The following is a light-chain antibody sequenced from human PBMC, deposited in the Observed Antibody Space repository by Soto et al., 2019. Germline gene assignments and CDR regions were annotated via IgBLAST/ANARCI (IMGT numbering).Light chain of an antibody. CDR2: GAS. Sequence: EVVMTQSPATLSLYPGERATLSCRASQSVRSNLAWYQQKPGQAPRLLMYGASTRATSIPARFGGSGSGTEFTLTISSLQSEDFAVYYCQQYNNWPGTFGQGTRVEIK. CDR1: QSVRSN. CDR3: QQYNNWPGT. J-gene: IGKJ1*01. V-gene: IGKV3-15*01.